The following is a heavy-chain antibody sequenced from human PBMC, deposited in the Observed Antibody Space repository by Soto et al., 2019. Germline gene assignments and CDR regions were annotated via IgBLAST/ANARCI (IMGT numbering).Heavy chain of an antibody. V-gene: IGHV3-30*18. J-gene: IGHJ6*02. Sequence: QAQLVESGGGVVQPGRSKRLSCAASGFTFSKYGIHWVRQAPGKGLEWITVISYDGSDKYYADSVKGRFIISRDNSKNTVYLQMNSLRLDDTAIYYCAKGQIVATGRGYYSLDVWGQGTTVPVSS. CDR1: GFTFSKYG. D-gene: IGHD5-12*01. CDR2: ISYDGSDK. CDR3: AKGQIVATGRGYYSLDV.